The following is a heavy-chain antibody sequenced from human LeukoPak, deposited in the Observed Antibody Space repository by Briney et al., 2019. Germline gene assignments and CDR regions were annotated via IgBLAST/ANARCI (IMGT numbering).Heavy chain of an antibody. CDR1: GGSISSGDYY. CDR3: ARHDTGKLRLDY. D-gene: IGHD1-26*01. Sequence: SETLSLTCTVSGGSISSGDYYWSWIRQPPGKGLEWIGYIYYSGSTNYNPSLKGRVTISVDTSKNQFSLKLSSVTAADTAVYYCARHDTGKLRLDYWGQGTLVTVSS. CDR2: IYYSGST. V-gene: IGHV4-30-4*08. J-gene: IGHJ4*02.